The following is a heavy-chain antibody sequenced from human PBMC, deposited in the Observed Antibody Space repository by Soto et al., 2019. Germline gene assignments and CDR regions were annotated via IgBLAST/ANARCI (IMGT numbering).Heavy chain of an antibody. D-gene: IGHD6-13*01. CDR2: ISGSGGST. J-gene: IGHJ4*02. CDR1: GFTFSSYA. CDR3: AKENGYSSTWFEFDY. V-gene: IGHV3-23*01. Sequence: EVQLLESGGGLVQPGGSLRLSCAASGFTFSSYAMSWVRQAPGKGLEWVSAISGSGGSTDYADSVKGRFTISRDNSKNTLSRQMNSLRAEDTAVYYCAKENGYSSTWFEFDYWGQGTLVTVSS.